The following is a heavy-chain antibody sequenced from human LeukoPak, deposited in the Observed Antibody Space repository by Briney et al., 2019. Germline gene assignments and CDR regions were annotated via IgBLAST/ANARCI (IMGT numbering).Heavy chain of an antibody. CDR2: ISYNRGT. CDR3: ARVEGS. J-gene: IGHJ5*02. CDR1: GGSFSNKSHY. V-gene: IGHV4-39*07. Sequence: SETLSLTCSVSGGSFSNKSHYWGWIRQPPGRGLEWIGSISYNRGTYYDPSLRSRVTISADTSKNQFSLKLSSVTAADTAVYYCARVEGSWGQGTLVTVSS. D-gene: IGHD3-3*01.